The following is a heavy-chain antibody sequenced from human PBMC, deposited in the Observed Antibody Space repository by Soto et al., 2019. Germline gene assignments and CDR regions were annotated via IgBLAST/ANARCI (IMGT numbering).Heavy chain of an antibody. Sequence: EEQLVESGGDLVQPGGSLRLSCTSSGFALDTYDMNWVRLAPGKDLEWISHITTGGDRIYYADSVKGRFTISRDNARNSLDLQLTSRRADDTAVYYWAGEHVLMFASYDAFNVWGQGTLVTVSS. D-gene: IGHD2-21*01. CDR3: AGEHVLMFASYDAFNV. V-gene: IGHV3-48*03. CDR1: GFALDTYD. CDR2: ITTGGDRI. J-gene: IGHJ3*01.